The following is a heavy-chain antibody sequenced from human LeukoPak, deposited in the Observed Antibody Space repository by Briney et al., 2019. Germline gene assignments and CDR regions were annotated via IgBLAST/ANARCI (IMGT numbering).Heavy chain of an antibody. J-gene: IGHJ4*02. CDR1: GFTVSSNY. V-gene: IGHV3-53*01. D-gene: IGHD6-19*01. CDR2: IYSGGST. Sequence: PGGSLRLSCAASGFTVSSNYMSWVRQAPGKGLEWVSVIYSGGSTYYADSVKGRFTISRDNSKNTLYLQMNSLRAEDTAVYYCARDAGRYSSGWYPYYFDYWGQGTLVTVSS. CDR3: ARDAGRYSSGWYPYYFDY.